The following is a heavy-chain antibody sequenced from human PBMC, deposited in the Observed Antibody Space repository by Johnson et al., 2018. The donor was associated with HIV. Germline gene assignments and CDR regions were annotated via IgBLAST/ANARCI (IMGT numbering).Heavy chain of an antibody. CDR2: ISSSGSTI. J-gene: IGHJ3*02. V-gene: IGHV3-11*04. Sequence: QVQLVESGGGLVKPGGSLRLSCAASGISFSDYYMSWIRQAPGRGLEWISYISSSGSTIYYADSVKGRFTISRDNAKNSLYLQMNSLRAEDTAVYYCARDICTGGVCYDAFDIWGQGTMVTVSS. D-gene: IGHD2-8*02. CDR3: ARDICTGGVCYDAFDI. CDR1: GISFSDYY.